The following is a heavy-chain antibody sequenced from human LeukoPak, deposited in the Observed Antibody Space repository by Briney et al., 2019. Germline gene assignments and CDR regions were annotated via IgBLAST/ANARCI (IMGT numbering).Heavy chain of an antibody. CDR2: INTANGNT. CDR3: ARGTNYGDYFVGDAFDM. Sequence: ASVKVSCKASGYTFTSYAIQWVRQAPGQRLEWMAWINTANGNTKYSQKFQGRVTITRDTSASTAYMDLSSLRSEDTAVYYCARGTNYGDYFVGDAFDMWGQGTMVTVSS. CDR1: GYTFTSYA. J-gene: IGHJ3*02. V-gene: IGHV1-3*04. D-gene: IGHD4-17*01.